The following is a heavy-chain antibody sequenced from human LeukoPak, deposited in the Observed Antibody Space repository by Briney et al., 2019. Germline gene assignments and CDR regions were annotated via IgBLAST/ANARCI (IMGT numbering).Heavy chain of an antibody. J-gene: IGHJ4*02. CDR3: ARGVAGTLDY. V-gene: IGHV3-74*01. D-gene: IGHD6-19*01. Sequence: GGSLRLSCAASGFTFSSSWMHWVRQVRGKGLVWVSRLNSDGGSINYADSVKGRFTISRDNAENTLYLQMNSLRVEDTAVYYCARGVAGTLDYWGQGTLVTVSS. CDR1: GFTFSSSW. CDR2: LNSDGGSI.